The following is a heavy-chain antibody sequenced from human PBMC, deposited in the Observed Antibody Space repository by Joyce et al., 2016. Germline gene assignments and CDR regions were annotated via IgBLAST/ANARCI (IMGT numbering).Heavy chain of an antibody. Sequence: QVHLVQSGAEVKKSGSSVRVSCKASGGSFNKYTVSWVRQAPGQGLAWMGRISPMLNMTNYAQEFQGRVTITADTSTTTAYMQLTGLRFYDTAVYFCAGTFNYPHHDGMDVWGQGTTVTVSS. V-gene: IGHV1-69*02. D-gene: IGHD4-11*01. J-gene: IGHJ6*02. CDR1: GGSFNKYT. CDR2: ISPMLNMT. CDR3: AGTFNYPHHDGMDV.